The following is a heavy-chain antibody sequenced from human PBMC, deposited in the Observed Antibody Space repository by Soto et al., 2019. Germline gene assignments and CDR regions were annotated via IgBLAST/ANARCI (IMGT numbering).Heavy chain of an antibody. V-gene: IGHV4-59*01. CDR2: IYYSGST. D-gene: IGHD2-15*01. CDR1: GGSISSYY. CDR3: ARIVVVVAAHTATNWLDP. J-gene: IGHJ5*02. Sequence: SETLSLTCTVSGGSISSYYWGWIRQPPGKGLEWIGYIYYSGSTNYNPSLKSRVTISVDTSKNQFSLKLSSVTAADTAVYYCARIVVVVAAHTATNWLDPWGQGTLVTVSS.